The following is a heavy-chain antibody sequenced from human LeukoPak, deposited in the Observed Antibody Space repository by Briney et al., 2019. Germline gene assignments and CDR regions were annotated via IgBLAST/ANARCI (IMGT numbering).Heavy chain of an antibody. J-gene: IGHJ4*02. V-gene: IGHV1-69*13. CDR1: GGTFSSYA. Sequence: SVKVSCKASGGTFSSYAISWVRQAPGQGLEWMGGIIPIFGTANYAQKFQGRATITADESTSTAYMELSSLRSEDTAVYYCARGDFWSGYYSYPIDYWGQGTLVTVSS. CDR3: ARGDFWSGYYSYPIDY. CDR2: IIPIFGTA. D-gene: IGHD3-3*01.